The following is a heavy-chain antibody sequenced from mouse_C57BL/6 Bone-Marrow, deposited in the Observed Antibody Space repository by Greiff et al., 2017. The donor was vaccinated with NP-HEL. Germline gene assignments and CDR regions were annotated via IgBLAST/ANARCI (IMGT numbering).Heavy chain of an antibody. J-gene: IGHJ3*01. CDR3: ARHRYGNYWFAY. V-gene: IGHV5-6*01. CDR1: GFTFSSYG. CDR2: ISSGGSYT. Sequence: EVKLMESGGDLVKPGGSLKLSCAASGFTFSSYGMSWVRQTPDKRLEWVATISSGGSYTYYPDSVKGRFTISRDNAKNTLYLQMSSLQSEDTAMYYCARHRYGNYWFAYWGQGTLVTVSA. D-gene: IGHD2-10*02.